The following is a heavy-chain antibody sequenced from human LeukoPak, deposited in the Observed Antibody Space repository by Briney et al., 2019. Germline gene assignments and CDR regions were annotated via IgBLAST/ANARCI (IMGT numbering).Heavy chain of an antibody. D-gene: IGHD3-3*01. CDR2: IKGDGIST. CDR1: GFDFSSNW. CDR3: AKDHYWSIDY. Sequence: GGSLRLSCAASGFDFSSNWMHWVRRAPGQGLVWVSRIKGDGISTNYADSVKGRFTISRDIAKNTLYLQMNSLRAEDTGVYYCAKDHYWSIDYWGRGTLVTVSS. V-gene: IGHV3-74*01. J-gene: IGHJ4*02.